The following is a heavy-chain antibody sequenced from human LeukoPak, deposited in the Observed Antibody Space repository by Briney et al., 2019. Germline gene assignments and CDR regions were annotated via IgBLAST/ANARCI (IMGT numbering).Heavy chain of an antibody. CDR3: ARGLKESGAFFDH. J-gene: IGHJ4*02. Sequence: GGSLRLSCAASGFTFSDYYMDWVRQAPGKGLEWVGRIRNKGNSYTTEYAASVKGRFTISRDDSKNSLYLQMNTLEIEDTAVYYCARGLKESGAFFDHWGQGTLVTVSS. D-gene: IGHD1-26*01. CDR2: IRNKGNSYTT. V-gene: IGHV3-72*01. CDR1: GFTFSDYY.